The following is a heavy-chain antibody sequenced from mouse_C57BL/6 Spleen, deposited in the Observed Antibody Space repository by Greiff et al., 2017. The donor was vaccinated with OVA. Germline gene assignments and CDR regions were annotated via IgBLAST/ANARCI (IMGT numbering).Heavy chain of an antibody. Sequence: EVQLQQSGPELVKPGASVKIPCKASGYTFTDYNMDWVKQSHGKSLEWIGDINPNNGGTIYNQKFKGKATLTVDKSSSTAYMELRSLTSEDTAVYYCARHYYYKDYYAMDYWGQGTSVTVSS. CDR2: INPNNGGT. D-gene: IGHD2-12*01. CDR3: ARHYYYKDYYAMDY. J-gene: IGHJ4*01. V-gene: IGHV1-18*01. CDR1: GYTFTDYN.